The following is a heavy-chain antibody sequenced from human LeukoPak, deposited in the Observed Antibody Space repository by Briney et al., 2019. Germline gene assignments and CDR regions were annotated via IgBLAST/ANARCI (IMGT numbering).Heavy chain of an antibody. CDR3: AKGIVATQQSEFDY. J-gene: IGHJ4*02. V-gene: IGHV3-23*01. D-gene: IGHD5-12*01. Sequence: GGSLRLSCAAPGFTFSSYAMSWVRQAPGKGLEWVSAISGSGGSTYYADSVKGRFTISRDNSKNTLYLQMNSLRAEDTAVYYCAKGIVATQQSEFDYWGQGTLVTVSS. CDR1: GFTFSSYA. CDR2: ISGSGGST.